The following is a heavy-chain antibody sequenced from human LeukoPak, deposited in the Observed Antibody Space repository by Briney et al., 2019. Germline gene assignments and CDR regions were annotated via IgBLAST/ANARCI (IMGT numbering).Heavy chain of an antibody. V-gene: IGHV3-13*01. CDR1: VFTFFDYD. D-gene: IGHD6-19*01. J-gene: IGHJ4*02. Sequence: GGSLRLCCAASVFTFFDYDVHWGRQVIGRGVEWVSAIGFCGDTRYSGSVKGRFTISRENAESCLYLQMNSLRDEETAVYYCARGGIKVSGIDEFDYWGQGTLVTVSS. CDR2: IGFCGDT. CDR3: ARGGIKVSGIDEFDY.